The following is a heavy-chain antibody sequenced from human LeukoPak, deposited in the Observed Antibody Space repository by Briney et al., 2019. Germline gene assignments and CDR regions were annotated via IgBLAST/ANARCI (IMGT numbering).Heavy chain of an antibody. V-gene: IGHV3-11*04. Sequence: PGGSLRLSCAASGFTFSDYNMRWIRQAPGKGLEWVSSISRSGSTKYYADSVKGRITISRDNSKNTLFLQMNSLRAEDTAVFYCAKESYEYCSSTSCPKYFQHWGQGTLVTVSS. D-gene: IGHD2-2*01. CDR3: AKESYEYCSSTSCPKYFQH. CDR2: ISRSGSTK. J-gene: IGHJ1*01. CDR1: GFTFSDYN.